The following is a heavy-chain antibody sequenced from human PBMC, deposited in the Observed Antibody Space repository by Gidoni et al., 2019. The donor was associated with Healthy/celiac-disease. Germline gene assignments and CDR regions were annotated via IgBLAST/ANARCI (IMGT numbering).Heavy chain of an antibody. CDR1: GFTVSSNY. D-gene: IGHD7-27*01. V-gene: IGHV3-53*01. CDR2: IYSGGST. CDR3: ARTPPNWSYWYFDL. Sequence: EVQLVESGGGLIQPGGSLRLSCAVSGFTVSSNYMSWVRQAPGKGLDWVSVIYSGGSTYYADSVKGRFTISRDNSKNTLYLQMNSLRAEDTAVYYCARTPPNWSYWYFDLWGRGTLVTVSS. J-gene: IGHJ2*01.